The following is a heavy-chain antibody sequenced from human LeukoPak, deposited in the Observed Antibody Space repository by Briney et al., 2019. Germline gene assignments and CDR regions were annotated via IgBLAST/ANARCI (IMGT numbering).Heavy chain of an antibody. CDR3: ASGERPHDY. V-gene: IGHV3-53*01. D-gene: IGHD1-26*01. CDR1: GFTVSRNY. CDR2: IYSGGTT. J-gene: IGHJ4*02. Sequence: GGSLRLSCAASGFTVSRNYMSWLRQAPGKGLEWVSLIYSGGTTYYADSVKGRFSISRDNSKNTLYLQMNSLRAEDTAVYYCASGERPHDYWGQGTLVTVSS.